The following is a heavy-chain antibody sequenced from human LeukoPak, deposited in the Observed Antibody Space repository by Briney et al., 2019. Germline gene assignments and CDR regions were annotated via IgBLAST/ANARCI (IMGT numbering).Heavy chain of an antibody. J-gene: IGHJ5*02. V-gene: IGHV4-30-4*08. CDR3: AREVTGTTDTLYNWFDP. CDR2: IYYSGST. Sequence: SETLSLTCTVSGGSISSGDYYWSWIRQPPGKGLEWIGYIYYSGSTYYNPPLKSRVTISVDTSKNQFSLKLSSVTAADTAVYYCAREVTGTTDTLYNWFDPWGQGTLVTVSS. D-gene: IGHD1-7*01. CDR1: GGSISSGDYY.